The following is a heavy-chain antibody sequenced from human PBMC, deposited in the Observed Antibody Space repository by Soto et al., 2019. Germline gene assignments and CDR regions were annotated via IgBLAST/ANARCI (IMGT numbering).Heavy chain of an antibody. CDR3: VRDRGADYGDYPHYYYYYGMDV. CDR1: GGSISSGGYS. Sequence: SETLSLTCAVSGGSISSGGYSWSWIRQPPGKGLEWIGYIYHSGSTNYNPSLKSRVTISVDKSKNQFSLKLSSVTAADTAVYYCVRDRGADYGDYPHYYYYYGMDVWGQGTTVTVSS. CDR2: IYHSGST. D-gene: IGHD4-17*01. J-gene: IGHJ6*02. V-gene: IGHV4-30-2*01.